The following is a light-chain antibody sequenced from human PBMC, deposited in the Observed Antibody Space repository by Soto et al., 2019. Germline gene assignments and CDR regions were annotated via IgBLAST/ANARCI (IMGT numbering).Light chain of an antibody. CDR1: SSDIGAYDY. J-gene: IGLJ1*01. CDR2: EVR. V-gene: IGLV2-14*01. Sequence: QSALTQPRSVSGSPGQSVTISCTGTSSDIGAYDYVSWYQQRPGKAPKLMIYEVRYRPSGVSNRFSGSKSGNTASLTISGLQAEDEADYYCCSYTRTSNHYFFGGGTKLTVL. CDR3: CSYTRTSNHYF.